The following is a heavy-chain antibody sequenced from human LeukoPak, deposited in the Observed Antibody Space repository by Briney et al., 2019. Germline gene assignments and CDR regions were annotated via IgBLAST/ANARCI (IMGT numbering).Heavy chain of an antibody. Sequence: ASLKVSCKASGYTFTSYYIHWVRQAPGQGLEWMGIINPSGGSTSYAQKFQDRVTMTRDTSTSTVYMELSSLRSEDTAVYYCARAPGGLGYYFDYWGQGTLVTVSS. D-gene: IGHD6-19*01. J-gene: IGHJ4*02. CDR2: INPSGGST. CDR1: GYTFTSYY. V-gene: IGHV1-46*01. CDR3: ARAPGGLGYYFDY.